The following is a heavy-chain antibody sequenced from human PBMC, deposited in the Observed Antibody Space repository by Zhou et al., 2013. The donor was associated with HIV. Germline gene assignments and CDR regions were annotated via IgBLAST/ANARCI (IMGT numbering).Heavy chain of an antibody. J-gene: IGHJ4*02. Sequence: QVQLVQSGAEVKKPGSSVKVSCEASGGTFSSNAISWVRQAPGQGLEWMGGIIPIFGTTNYAQKFQGRVTITTDESTSTAYMELSSLRSDDTAVYYCARGSSPYYFDYWGQGTLVTVSS. CDR3: ARGSSPYYFDY. V-gene: IGHV1-69*05. CDR2: IIPIFGTT. D-gene: IGHD6-13*01. CDR1: GGTFSSNA.